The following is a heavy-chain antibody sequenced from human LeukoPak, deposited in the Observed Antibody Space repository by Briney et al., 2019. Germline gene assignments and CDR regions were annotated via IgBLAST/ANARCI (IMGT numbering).Heavy chain of an antibody. V-gene: IGHV1-18*01. CDR3: ARDPVQPSIAVAGIDY. CDR2: ISTYNGNT. Sequence: GASVKVSCTTSGYTFTNFGINWVRQAPGQGLEWMGWISTYNGNTNYAQKLQGRVTMTTDTSTSTAYMELRSLRSEDTAVYYCARDPVQPSIAVAGIDYWGQGTLVTVSS. J-gene: IGHJ4*02. CDR1: GYTFTNFG. D-gene: IGHD6-19*01.